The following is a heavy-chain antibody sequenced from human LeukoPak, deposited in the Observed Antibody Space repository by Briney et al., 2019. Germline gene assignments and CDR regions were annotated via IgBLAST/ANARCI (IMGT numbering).Heavy chain of an antibody. Sequence: AXVKVSCXASGYTFTSYGISWVRQAPGQGLEWMGWISAYNGNTNYAQKLQGRVTMTTDTSTSTAYMELRRLRSDDTAVEYCARVSRVVTLHGNYYFDYWGQGTLVTVSS. V-gene: IGHV1-18*01. D-gene: IGHD5-24*01. CDR1: GYTFTSYG. J-gene: IGHJ4*02. CDR2: ISAYNGNT. CDR3: ARVSRVVTLHGNYYFDY.